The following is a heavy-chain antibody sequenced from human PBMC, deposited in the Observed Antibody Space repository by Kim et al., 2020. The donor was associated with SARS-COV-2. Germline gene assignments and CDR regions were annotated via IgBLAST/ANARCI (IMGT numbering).Heavy chain of an antibody. CDR1: GGSISSYY. V-gene: IGHV4-59*13. Sequence: SETLSLTCTVSGGSISSYYWSWIRQPPGKGLEWIGYIYYSGSTNYNPSLKSRVTISVDTSKNQFSLKLSSVTAADTAVYYCARDERDSSGWANWFDPWGQGNRVTVSS. D-gene: IGHD6-19*01. CDR2: IYYSGST. CDR3: ARDERDSSGWANWFDP. J-gene: IGHJ5*02.